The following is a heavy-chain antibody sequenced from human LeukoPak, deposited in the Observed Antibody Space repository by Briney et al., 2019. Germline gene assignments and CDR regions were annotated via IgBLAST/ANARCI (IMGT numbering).Heavy chain of an antibody. V-gene: IGHV4-59*01. J-gene: IGHJ4*02. Sequence: SSETLSLACSVSGASISSYYWGWVRQPPGKGLEWIGYMYYSGSTNYNPSLKSRVTIPVDTSKNQFSLKLTSVTAADTAVYYCVRGVGGSGYGRFADYWGQGILVIVSS. D-gene: IGHD5-12*01. CDR1: GASISSYY. CDR3: VRGVGGSGYGRFADY. CDR2: MYYSGST.